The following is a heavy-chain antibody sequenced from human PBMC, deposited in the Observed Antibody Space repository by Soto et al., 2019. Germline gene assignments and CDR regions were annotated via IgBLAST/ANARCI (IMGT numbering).Heavy chain of an antibody. D-gene: IGHD3-10*01. CDR1: GGSISSSSYY. CDR2: IYYSGST. Sequence: SETLSLTCTVSGGSISSSSYYWGWIRQPPGKGLEWIGSIYYSGSTYHNPSLKSRVTISVDTSKNQFSLKLSSVTAADTAVYYCARHHKGPVIRDGSGSYYRTYYYYGMDVWGQGTTVTVSS. V-gene: IGHV4-39*01. J-gene: IGHJ6*02. CDR3: ARHHKGPVIRDGSGSYYRTYYYYGMDV.